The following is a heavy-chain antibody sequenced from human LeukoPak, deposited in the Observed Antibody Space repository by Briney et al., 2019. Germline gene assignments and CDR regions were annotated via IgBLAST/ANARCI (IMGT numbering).Heavy chain of an antibody. J-gene: IGHJ4*02. Sequence: PSETLSLTCTVSGGSISSYYWSWIRQPPGKGLEWIGYIYYSGSTNYNPSLKSRVTISVDTSKNQFSLKLSSVTAADTAVYYCARVLGFGELIDYWGQGTLVTVSS. CDR2: IYYSGST. CDR1: GGSISSYY. CDR3: ARVLGFGELIDY. V-gene: IGHV4-59*01. D-gene: IGHD3-10*01.